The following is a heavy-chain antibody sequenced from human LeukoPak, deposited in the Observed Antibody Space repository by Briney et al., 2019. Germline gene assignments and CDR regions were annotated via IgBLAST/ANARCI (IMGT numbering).Heavy chain of an antibody. J-gene: IGHJ6*02. CDR3: AREGIMIMFGGVIRRGYNYGMDV. CDR1: GFTFSSYS. Sequence: GGSLRLSCAASGFTFSSYSMNWVRQAPGKGLEWVSSISSSSSYIHYADSVKGRFTISRDNAKNSLYLQMNSLRAEDTAVYYCAREGIMIMFGGVIRRGYNYGMDVWGQGTTVTVSS. V-gene: IGHV3-21*01. D-gene: IGHD3-16*02. CDR2: ISSSSSYI.